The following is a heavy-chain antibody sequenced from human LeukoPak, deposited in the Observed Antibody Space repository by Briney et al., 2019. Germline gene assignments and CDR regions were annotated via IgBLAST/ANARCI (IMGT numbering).Heavy chain of an antibody. CDR3: AKADGDYYDTSGSFDY. D-gene: IGHD3-22*01. CDR2: IRGSGGRT. V-gene: IGHV3-23*01. J-gene: IGHJ4*02. Sequence: PGGSLRLSCAASGFTFSSYAMSWVRQAPGKGLEWVSTIRGSGGRTSYADSVKGRFTISRDNSKNTLYLQMNSLRAEDTAVYYCAKADGDYYDTSGSFDYWGQGTLVTVSS. CDR1: GFTFSSYA.